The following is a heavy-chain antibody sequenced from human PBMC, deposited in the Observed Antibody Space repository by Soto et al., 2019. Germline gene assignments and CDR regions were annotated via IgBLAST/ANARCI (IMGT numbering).Heavy chain of an antibody. CDR2: IWYDGSNK. CDR1: GFTFSSYG. CDR3: AKDGGYNWKNAPPEAFDI. D-gene: IGHD1-20*01. J-gene: IGHJ3*02. Sequence: PGGSLRLSCAASGFTFSSYGMHWVRQAPGKGLEWVAVIWYDGSNKYYADSVKGRFTISRDNAKNSLYLQMNSLRAEDTALYYCAKDGGYNWKNAPPEAFDIWGQGTMVTVSS. V-gene: IGHV3-33*03.